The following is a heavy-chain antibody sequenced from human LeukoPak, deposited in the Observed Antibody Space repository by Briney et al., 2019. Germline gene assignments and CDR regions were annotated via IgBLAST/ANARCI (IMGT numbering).Heavy chain of an antibody. D-gene: IGHD2-15*01. CDR1: GFTLSNYA. Sequence: GGSLRLSCAASGFTLSNYAMTWVRQAPGKGLEWISALSTSGGSTYYADSVKGRFTVSRDNSKNTLYLQMNSLRAEDTAVYYCAKGNKPNCSGGSCYQIDYWGQGTLVTASS. CDR2: LSTSGGST. CDR3: AKGNKPNCSGGSCYQIDY. J-gene: IGHJ4*02. V-gene: IGHV3-23*01.